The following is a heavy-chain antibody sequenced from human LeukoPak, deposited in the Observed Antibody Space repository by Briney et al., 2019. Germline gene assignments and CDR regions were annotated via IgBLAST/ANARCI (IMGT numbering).Heavy chain of an antibody. Sequence: GGSLRLSCAASGFTFSSYALNWVRQAPGKGMEWVSVISGSGKSTYYADSVKGRFTIFRDNSKNTVFVHMNSLRADDTAVYYCAKSFYDGSDVPRSGFDLWGQGTIVTVSS. J-gene: IGHJ3*01. CDR3: AKSFYDGSDVPRSGFDL. V-gene: IGHV3-23*01. CDR2: ISGSGKST. D-gene: IGHD3-22*01. CDR1: GFTFSSYA.